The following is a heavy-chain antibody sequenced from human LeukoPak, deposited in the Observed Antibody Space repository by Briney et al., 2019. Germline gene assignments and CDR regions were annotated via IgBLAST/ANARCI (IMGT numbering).Heavy chain of an antibody. CDR1: GGTFSSYA. D-gene: IGHD6-13*01. J-gene: IGHJ6*03. Sequence: SVKVSCKASGGTFSSYATSWVRQAPGQGLEWMGRIIPIFGTANYAQKFQGRVTITTDESTSTAYMELSSLRSEDTAVYYCARGAAAKPYYYYYYMDVWGKGTTVTVSS. V-gene: IGHV1-69*05. CDR3: ARGAAAKPYYYYYYMDV. CDR2: IIPIFGTA.